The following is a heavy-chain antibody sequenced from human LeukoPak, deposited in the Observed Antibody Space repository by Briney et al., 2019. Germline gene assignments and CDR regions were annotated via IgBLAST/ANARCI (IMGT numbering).Heavy chain of an antibody. J-gene: IGHJ4*02. Sequence: GGSLRLSCVVSGITVSNYDMIWVRQAPGKVLEWVSGIRESGGGTNYADSVKGRFTISRDNSKNTVYLQMNSLRAEDTALYFCARRGIVIRGVLIMGFHKAAYYFDHWGQGILVTVSS. D-gene: IGHD3-10*01. CDR2: IRESGGGT. V-gene: IGHV3-23*01. CDR1: GITVSNYD. CDR3: ARRGIVIRGVLIMGFHKAAYYFDH.